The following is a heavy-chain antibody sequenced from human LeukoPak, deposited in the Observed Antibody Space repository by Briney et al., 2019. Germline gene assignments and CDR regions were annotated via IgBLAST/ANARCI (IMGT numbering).Heavy chain of an antibody. D-gene: IGHD3-9*01. Sequence: ASVKVSCKASGYTFTSYDINWVRQATGQGLEWMGWMNPNSGNTGYAQKFQGRVTMTTDTSTSTAYMELRSLRSDDTAVYYCAIYDDILTGYYLWGQGTLVTVSS. CDR3: AIYDDILTGYYL. V-gene: IGHV1-8*01. CDR1: GYTFTSYD. J-gene: IGHJ4*02. CDR2: MNPNSGNT.